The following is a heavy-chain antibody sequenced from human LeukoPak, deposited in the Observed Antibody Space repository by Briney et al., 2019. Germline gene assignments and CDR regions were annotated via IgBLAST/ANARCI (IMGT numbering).Heavy chain of an antibody. CDR1: GFTFSSYS. CDR2: ISSSSSYI. V-gene: IGHV3-21*01. CDR3: ARDTLAVAGTADY. J-gene: IGHJ4*02. Sequence: GGSLRLSCAASGFTFSSYSMNWVRQAPGKGLEWVSSISSSSSYIYYADSVKGRFTISRGNAKNSLYLQMNSLRAEDTAVYYCARDTLAVAGTADYWGQGTLVTVSS. D-gene: IGHD6-19*01.